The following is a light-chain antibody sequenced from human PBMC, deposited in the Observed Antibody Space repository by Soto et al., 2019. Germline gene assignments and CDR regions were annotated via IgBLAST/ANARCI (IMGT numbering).Light chain of an antibody. J-gene: IGKJ4*01. V-gene: IGKV3-11*01. Sequence: EIVLTQSPATLSLSPGERATLSCRASQSVSSYLAWYQQKPGQAPRLFIYDASNRATGIPARFSGSGYGTNFTFTISSLEPDDFAVYYCQQRFTRLTFGGGTKVEIK. CDR2: DAS. CDR3: QQRFTRLT. CDR1: QSVSSY.